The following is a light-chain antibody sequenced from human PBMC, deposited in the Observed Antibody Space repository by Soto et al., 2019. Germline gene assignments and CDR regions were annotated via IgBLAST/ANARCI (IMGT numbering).Light chain of an antibody. Sequence: EIVMTQSPATLSVSLGERATLSCRASQSVSNKLAWYQQKPGQAPRHLIFGAAASATGIPARFSGSGSGTEFTLTITSLQSEDFAIYYCQHYNILPLTFGGGTKVEIK. V-gene: IGKV3-15*01. J-gene: IGKJ4*01. CDR2: GAA. CDR3: QHYNILPLT. CDR1: QSVSNK.